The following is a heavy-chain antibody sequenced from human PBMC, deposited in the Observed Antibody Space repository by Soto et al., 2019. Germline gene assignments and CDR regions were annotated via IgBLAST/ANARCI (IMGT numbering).Heavy chain of an antibody. Sequence: QVQLVQSGAEVKKPGSSVKVSCKASGGTFSSYAISWVRQAPGQGLEWMGGIIPIFGTANYAQKFQGRVTTTADECKSTDWMELSSMRSEDTDVYYCARGGVTMVRGVTHYYYGMDVWGQGTTVTVSS. J-gene: IGHJ6*01. CDR2: IIPIFGTA. CDR1: GGTFSSYA. D-gene: IGHD3-10*01. V-gene: IGHV1-69*01. CDR3: ARGGVTMVRGVTHYYYGMDV.